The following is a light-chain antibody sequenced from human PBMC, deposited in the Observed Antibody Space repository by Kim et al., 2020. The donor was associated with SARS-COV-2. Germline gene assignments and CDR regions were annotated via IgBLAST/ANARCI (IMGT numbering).Light chain of an antibody. CDR3: QVWDSSPVI. CDR2: RDG. V-gene: IGLV3-9*01. Sequence: SVALGQKARITCGGNNIGSKNVHWYQKKPGKAPVLVIYRDGDRPSGIPERFSGSNAGNTATLTISRAQAGDEADYYCQVWDSSPVIFGEGTQLTVL. CDR1: NIGSKN. J-gene: IGLJ2*01.